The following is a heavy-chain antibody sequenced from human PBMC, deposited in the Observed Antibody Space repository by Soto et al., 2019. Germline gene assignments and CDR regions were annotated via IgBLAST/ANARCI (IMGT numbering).Heavy chain of an antibody. CDR1: GGSFSTYY. D-gene: IGHD3-16*02. V-gene: IGHV4-34*01. CDR3: ARGVRFDYVWGSCRYSFDY. CDR2: IIHSGST. Sequence: SETLSLTCAVYGGSFSTYYWSWIRQPPGKGLEWIGEIIHSGSTNYNPSLKTRVTISADTSKNQFSLKLSSVTAANTAVYFCARGVRFDYVWGSCRYSFDYWGQGTLVTVSS. J-gene: IGHJ4*02.